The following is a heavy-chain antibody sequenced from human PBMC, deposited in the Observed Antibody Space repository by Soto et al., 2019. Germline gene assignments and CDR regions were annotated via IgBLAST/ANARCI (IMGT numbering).Heavy chain of an antibody. J-gene: IGHJ6*02. V-gene: IGHV1-69*02. CDR2: IIPILGIA. D-gene: IGHD3-10*01. Sequence: QVQLVQSGAEVKKPGSSVKVSCKASGGTFSSYTISWVRQAPGQGLEWMGRIIPILGIANYAQKFQGRVTITADKSTSTAYMELSSLRSEDTAVYHCARTRVPMVQGEMDVWGQGTTVTVSS. CDR1: GGTFSSYT. CDR3: ARTRVPMVQGEMDV.